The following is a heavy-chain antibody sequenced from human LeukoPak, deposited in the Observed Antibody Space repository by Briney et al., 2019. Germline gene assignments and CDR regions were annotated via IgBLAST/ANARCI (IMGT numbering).Heavy chain of an antibody. Sequence: SETLSLTCTVSGGSISSSSYYWGWIRQPPGKGLGWIGSIYYSGSTYYNPSLKSRVTISVDTSKNQFSLKLSSVTAADTAVYYCARPDFGYGGNDKGYDYWGQGTLVTVSS. CDR3: ARPDFGYGGNDKGYDY. V-gene: IGHV4-39*01. CDR2: IYYSGST. CDR1: GGSISSSSYY. J-gene: IGHJ4*02. D-gene: IGHD4-23*01.